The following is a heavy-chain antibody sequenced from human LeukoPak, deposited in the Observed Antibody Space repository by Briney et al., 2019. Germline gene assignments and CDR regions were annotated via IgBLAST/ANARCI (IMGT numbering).Heavy chain of an antibody. V-gene: IGHV3-21*01. Sequence: GGSLRLSCAASGFTFSRYSINWVRQAPGKGLEWVSFTDTSGNYIYYGGSVKGRFTISRDNAKNLVFLQMNGLRAEDTAVYYCARGRSITLLRGVAMSDGFDIWGQGAMVAVSS. CDR2: TDTSGNYI. CDR1: GFTFSRYS. D-gene: IGHD3-10*01. J-gene: IGHJ3*02. CDR3: ARGRSITLLRGVAMSDGFDI.